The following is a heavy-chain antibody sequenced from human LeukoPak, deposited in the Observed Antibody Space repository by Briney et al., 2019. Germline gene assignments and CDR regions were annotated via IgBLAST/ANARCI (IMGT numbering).Heavy chain of an antibody. Sequence: ASVKVSCKASGYTFTGYYMHWVRQAPGQGLEWMGWINPNSGGTNYAQKFQGRVTMTRDTSISTAYMELSRLTSDDTAVYYCARSYSSSSHYYYYYMDVWGKGTTVTVSS. CDR2: INPNSGGT. V-gene: IGHV1-2*02. D-gene: IGHD6-6*01. CDR1: GYTFTGYY. J-gene: IGHJ6*03. CDR3: ARSYSSSSHYYYYYMDV.